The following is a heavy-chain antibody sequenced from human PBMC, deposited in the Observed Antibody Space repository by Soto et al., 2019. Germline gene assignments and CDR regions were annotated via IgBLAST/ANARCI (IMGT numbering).Heavy chain of an antibody. CDR2: INHSGST. CDR3: ASVVVAATGGWFAP. J-gene: IGHJ5*02. CDR1: GGSFSGYY. D-gene: IGHD2-15*01. Sequence: SETLSLTCAVYGGSFSGYYWSWIRQPPGKGLEWIGEINHSGSTNYNPSLKSRVTISVDTSKNQFSLKLSSVTAADTAVYYCASVVVAATGGWFAPWGQGTLVTVSS. V-gene: IGHV4-34*01.